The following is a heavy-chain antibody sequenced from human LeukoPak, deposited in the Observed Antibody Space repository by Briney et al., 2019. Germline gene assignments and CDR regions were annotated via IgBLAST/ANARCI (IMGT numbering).Heavy chain of an antibody. J-gene: IGHJ5*02. V-gene: IGHV4-59*01. CDR3: ARGIVGATTPGNWFDP. CDR2: IYYSGST. D-gene: IGHD1-26*01. CDR1: GGSISSYY. Sequence: PSETLSLTCTVSGGSISSYYWSWLRQPPGKGLEWLGDIYYSGSTNYNPSLKSRVTISVDTSKNQFSLKLSSVTAADTAVYYCARGIVGATTPGNWFDPWGQGTLVTVSS.